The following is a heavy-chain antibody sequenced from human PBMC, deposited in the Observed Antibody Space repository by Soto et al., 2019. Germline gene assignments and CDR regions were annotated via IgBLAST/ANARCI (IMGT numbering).Heavy chain of an antibody. CDR2: INPSGGVT. Sequence: ASVKVSCKASGYTFTSYYMHWVRQAPGQGLEWLGIINPSGGVTVYAQKFQGRVTMATDTSTSTVYMELSSLRSEDTAVYYCARSVAIFGNHYYYYYYMDVWGKGTTVTVSS. D-gene: IGHD3-3*01. J-gene: IGHJ6*03. CDR1: GYTFTSYY. V-gene: IGHV1-46*01. CDR3: ARSVAIFGNHYYYYYYMDV.